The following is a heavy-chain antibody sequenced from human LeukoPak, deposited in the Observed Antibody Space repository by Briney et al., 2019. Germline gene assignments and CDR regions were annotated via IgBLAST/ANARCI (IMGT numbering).Heavy chain of an antibody. J-gene: IGHJ4*02. V-gene: IGHV4-34*01. D-gene: IGHD3-22*01. CDR2: INHSGST. Sequence: PSETLSLTCAVYGGSFSGYYWSWIRQPPGQGLEWIGEINHSGSTNYNPSLKSRVTISVDTSKNQFSLKLSSVTAADTAVYYCARTGYYDSSGLPKYWGQGTLVTVSS. CDR1: GGSFSGYY. CDR3: ARTGYYDSSGLPKY.